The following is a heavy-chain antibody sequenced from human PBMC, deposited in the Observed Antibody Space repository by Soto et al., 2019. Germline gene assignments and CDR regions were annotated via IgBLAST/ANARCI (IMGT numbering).Heavy chain of an antibody. CDR1: GFTFSSYD. D-gene: IGHD1-26*01. CDR2: ISSSGGTI. Sequence: PGGSLRLSCAASGFTFSSYDMNWVRQAPGKGLEWLSYISSSGGTIYYADSPKGRFTVSRDNAKNSLYLQMNSLRAEDTAVYYCAREDSSDVFDYWGQGTLVTVS. V-gene: IGHV3-48*03. CDR3: AREDSSDVFDY. J-gene: IGHJ4*02.